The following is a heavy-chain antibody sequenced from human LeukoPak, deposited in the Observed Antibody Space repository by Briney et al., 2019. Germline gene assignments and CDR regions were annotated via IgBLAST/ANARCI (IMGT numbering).Heavy chain of an antibody. CDR3: AREKSGYYSYDY. CDR1: GGSISSSGYY. Sequence: SSETLSLTCTVSGGSISSSGYYWGWIRQPPGKGLEWIGSVDYTGITSHSPSLKSRVTISVDTSKNQFSLKVSSVSAADTGVYYCAREKSGYYSYDYWGQGTLVTVSS. CDR2: VDYTGIT. V-gene: IGHV4-39*02. J-gene: IGHJ4*02. D-gene: IGHD3-22*01.